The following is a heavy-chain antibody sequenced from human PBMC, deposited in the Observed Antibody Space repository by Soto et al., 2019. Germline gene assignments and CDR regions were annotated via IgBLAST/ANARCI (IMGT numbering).Heavy chain of an antibody. Sequence: PSETLSLTCAVSGGSISSSNWWSWVRQPPGKGLEWIGEIYHSGSTNYNPSLKSRVTISVDKSKNQFSLKLSSVTAADTAVYYCARDSSSTSVSPPPVRRVHWLDPWGQGTLVTVSS. V-gene: IGHV4-4*02. CDR2: IYHSGST. CDR1: GGSISSSNW. CDR3: ARDSSSTSVSPPPVRRVHWLDP. D-gene: IGHD6-13*01. J-gene: IGHJ5*02.